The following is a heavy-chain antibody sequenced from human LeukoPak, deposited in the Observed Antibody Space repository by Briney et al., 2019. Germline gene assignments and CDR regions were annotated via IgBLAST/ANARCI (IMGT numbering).Heavy chain of an antibody. Sequence: PLETLSLTCTVSGGSISSYYWSWIRQPPGKGLEWIGYIYYSGSTNYNPSLKSRVTISVDTSKNQFSLKLSSVTAADTAVYYCARDLLGSRSDYWGQGTLVTVSS. D-gene: IGHD1-26*01. CDR3: ARDLLGSRSDY. CDR1: GGSISSYY. V-gene: IGHV4-59*01. J-gene: IGHJ4*02. CDR2: IYYSGST.